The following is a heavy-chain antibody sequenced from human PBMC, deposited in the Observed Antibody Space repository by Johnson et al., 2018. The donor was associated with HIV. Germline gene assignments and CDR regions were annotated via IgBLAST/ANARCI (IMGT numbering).Heavy chain of an antibody. J-gene: IGHJ3*02. CDR2: IYSGGST. CDR1: GFTFSNYG. Sequence: QVQLVESGGGVVQPGGSLRLSCKASGFTFSNYGIHWVRQAPGKGLEWVSVIYSGGSTYYADSVKGRFTISRDNSKNTLYLQMNSLRAEDTAVYYCSRKADAFDIWGQGTMITVSS. CDR3: SRKADAFDI. V-gene: IGHV3-NL1*01.